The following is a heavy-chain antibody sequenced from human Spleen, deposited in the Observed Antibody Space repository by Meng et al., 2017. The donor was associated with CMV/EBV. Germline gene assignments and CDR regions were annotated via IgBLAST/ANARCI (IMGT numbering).Heavy chain of an antibody. J-gene: IGHJ4*02. CDR2: IIPIFGTA. D-gene: IGHD6-19*01. CDR1: GDTFSSYA. Sequence: SVKVSCKASGDTFSSYAITWVRLAPGQGLEWMGGIIPIFGTANYAQKFQGRVTITTDESTSTAYMELSSLRSEDTAVYYCARSFSYSSSYFDYWGQGTLVTVSS. V-gene: IGHV1-69*05. CDR3: ARSFSYSSSYFDY.